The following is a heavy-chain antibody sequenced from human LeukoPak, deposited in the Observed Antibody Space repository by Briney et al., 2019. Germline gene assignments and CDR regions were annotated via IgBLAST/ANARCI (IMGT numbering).Heavy chain of an antibody. CDR1: GFTFSSYE. J-gene: IGHJ4*02. CDR2: ISSSGSTI. D-gene: IGHD6-19*01. CDR3: ARDRQWLVPFDY. V-gene: IGHV3-48*03. Sequence: GGSLRLSCAASGFTFSSYEMNWVRQAPGKGLKWVSYISSSGSTIYYADSVKGRFTISRDNAKNSLYLQMNSLRAEDTAVYYCARDRQWLVPFDYWGQGTLVTVSS.